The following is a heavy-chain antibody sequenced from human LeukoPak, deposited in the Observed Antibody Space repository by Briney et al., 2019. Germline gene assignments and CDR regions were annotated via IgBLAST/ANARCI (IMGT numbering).Heavy chain of an antibody. V-gene: IGHV3-21*03. CDR1: GFTFSNYG. Sequence: GGSLRLSCAASGFTFSNYGMSWVRQAPGKGLEWVSFIFSSSTYIYYTDSVKGRFTISRDNARNSLYLQMDNLRAEDTGVYYCARDFYDGFALDYWGQGTLVTVSS. D-gene: IGHD2/OR15-2a*01. CDR3: ARDFYDGFALDY. J-gene: IGHJ4*02. CDR2: IFSSSTYI.